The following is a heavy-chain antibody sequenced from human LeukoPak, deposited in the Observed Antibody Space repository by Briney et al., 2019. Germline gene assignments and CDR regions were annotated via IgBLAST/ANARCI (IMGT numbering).Heavy chain of an antibody. V-gene: IGHV1-69*13. D-gene: IGHD3-10*01. CDR2: IIPIFSTA. CDR1: GGTFSSYA. Sequence: SVKVSCKASGGTFSSYAISWVRQAPGQGLEWMGGIIPIFSTANYAQKFQGRVTITADESTSTAYMELSSLRSEDTAVYYCAYGSGSRPMYYFDYWGQGTLVTVSS. CDR3: AYGSGSRPMYYFDY. J-gene: IGHJ4*02.